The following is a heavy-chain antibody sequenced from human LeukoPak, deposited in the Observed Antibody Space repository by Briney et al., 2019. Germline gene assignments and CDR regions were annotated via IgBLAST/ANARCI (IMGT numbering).Heavy chain of an antibody. CDR3: ARVIDNWFDP. V-gene: IGHV3-48*01. Sequence: PGGSLRLSCAASGFTFSRNSMNWVRQAPGKGLEWVSYISNSSSSIYYADSVRGRFTISRDNAKNSLYLQMNSLRAEDTAVYYCARVIDNWFDPWGQGTLVTVSS. D-gene: IGHD2/OR15-2a*01. CDR1: GFTFSRNS. J-gene: IGHJ5*02. CDR2: ISNSSSSI.